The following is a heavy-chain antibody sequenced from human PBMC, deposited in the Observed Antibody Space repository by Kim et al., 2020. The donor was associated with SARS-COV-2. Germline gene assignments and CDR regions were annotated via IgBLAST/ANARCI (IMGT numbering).Heavy chain of an antibody. J-gene: IGHJ4*02. D-gene: IGHD6-13*01. Sequence: AAYVKCRFTIAKDNAKNSLYLKMNSLGAEDTAVYYCARDRGHSSSWLFAYWGQGTLVTVSS. CDR3: ARDRGHSSSWLFAY. V-gene: IGHV3-11*05.